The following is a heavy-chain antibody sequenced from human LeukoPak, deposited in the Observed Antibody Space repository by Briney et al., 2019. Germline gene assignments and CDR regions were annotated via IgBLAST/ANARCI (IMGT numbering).Heavy chain of an antibody. D-gene: IGHD5-12*01. V-gene: IGHV5-51*01. CDR3: ARSQGGSNHDY. J-gene: IGHJ4*02. CDR1: GYIFTNYW. Sequence: GESLKISCKGSGYIFTNYWIGWVRQMPGKGLEWMGVIYPGDSDTRYSPSFQGQVTISADRSISTAYLHWSSLKASDTAMYYCARSQGGSNHDYWGQGTLVTVSS. CDR2: IYPGDSDT.